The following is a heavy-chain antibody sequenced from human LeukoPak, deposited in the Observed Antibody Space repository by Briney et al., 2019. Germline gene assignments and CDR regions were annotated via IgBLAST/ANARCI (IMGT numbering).Heavy chain of an antibody. CDR1: GYTFSTYG. CDR2: ISAYNGNT. J-gene: IGHJ4*02. V-gene: IGHV1-18*01. Sequence: ASVKVSCKASGYTFSTYGISWVRQAPGQGLEWMGWISAYNGNTNYAQKLQGRFTMTTDTSTSTAYMELRSLRSDDTAVYYCARAQRNPYSSSCDYWGQGTLVTVSS. CDR3: ARAQRNPYSSSCDY. D-gene: IGHD6-13*01.